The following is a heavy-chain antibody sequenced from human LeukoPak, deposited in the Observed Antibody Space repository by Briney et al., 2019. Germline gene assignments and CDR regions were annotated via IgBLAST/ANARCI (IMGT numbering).Heavy chain of an antibody. V-gene: IGHV1-2*02. CDR1: GYTFTAYY. CDR3: ASEASCTGGRCYLQRVAS. D-gene: IGHD2-8*02. J-gene: IGHJ4*02. Sequence: ASVKVSCKASGYTFTAYYMHWVRQAPGQGLEWMGWIDTKSGGTKYAKNFQGRATITRDTSIGTVYMELSSLITDDTAVYYCASEASCTGGRCYLQRVASWGPGTLVTVPS. CDR2: IDTKSGGT.